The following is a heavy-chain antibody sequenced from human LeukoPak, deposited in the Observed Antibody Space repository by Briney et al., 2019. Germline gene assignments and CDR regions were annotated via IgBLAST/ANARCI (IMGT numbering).Heavy chain of an antibody. CDR3: ARRFWSTVTKDAFDI. Sequence: GESLKISCKGSGNSFTTYWIGWVRQMPGKGLEWMAIIYPGDSDTRYSPSFQGQVTISADKSISTACLQWSSLKASDTAMYYCARRFWSTVTKDAFDIWGQGTMVTVSS. CDR2: IYPGDSDT. V-gene: IGHV5-51*01. D-gene: IGHD4-17*01. CDR1: GNSFTTYW. J-gene: IGHJ3*02.